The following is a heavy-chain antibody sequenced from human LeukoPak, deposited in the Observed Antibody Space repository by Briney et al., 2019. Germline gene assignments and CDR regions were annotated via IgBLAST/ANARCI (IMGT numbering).Heavy chain of an antibody. D-gene: IGHD3-10*01. CDR2: IYHSGST. V-gene: IGHV4-38-2*02. CDR3: ARGLYYGSGSYPVSFDP. Sequence: SETLSLTCTVSGYSISSGYYWGWIRQPPGKGLEWIGSIYHSGSTYYNPSLKSRVTISVDTSKNQFSLKLSSVTAADTAVYYCARGLYYGSGSYPVSFDPWGQGTLVTVSS. J-gene: IGHJ5*02. CDR1: GYSISSGYY.